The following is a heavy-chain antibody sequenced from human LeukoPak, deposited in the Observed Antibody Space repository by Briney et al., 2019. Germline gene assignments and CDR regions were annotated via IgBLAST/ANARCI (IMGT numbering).Heavy chain of an antibody. D-gene: IGHD2-15*01. J-gene: IGHJ2*01. V-gene: IGHV4-39*01. CDR3: ARPCSGGSCLPYWYFDL. CDR1: GGSISSSSYY. Sequence: SETLSLTCTVSGGSISSSSYYWGWIRQPPGRGVEWIVSIYYSGSTYYNPSLKSRVTISVDTSKNQFSLKLSSVTAADTAVYYCARPCSGGSCLPYWYFDLWGRGTLVTVSS. CDR2: IYYSGST.